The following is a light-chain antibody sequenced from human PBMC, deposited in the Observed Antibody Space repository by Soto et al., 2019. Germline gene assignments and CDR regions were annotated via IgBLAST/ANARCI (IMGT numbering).Light chain of an antibody. CDR3: LQYYNFSWT. Sequence: AIQMTHSPSSLSASVLYIVAISCRASQDIINTLAWYQQKPGEAPKLLIFAASNLQSGVPSRFSGIGSVTDFTLAITGLQPEDFATYYCLQYYNFSWTFGQGTKVDIK. CDR2: AAS. CDR1: QDIINT. J-gene: IGKJ1*01. V-gene: IGKV1-6*01.